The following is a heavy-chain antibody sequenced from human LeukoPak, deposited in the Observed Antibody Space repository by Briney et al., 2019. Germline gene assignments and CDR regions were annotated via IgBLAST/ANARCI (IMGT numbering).Heavy chain of an antibody. Sequence: GASVKVSCKASGYTFTGYYMHWVRQAPGQGLEWMGRINPNSGGTNYAQKFQGRVTMTRDTSISTAYMELSRLRSDDTAVYYCARGGGIVVVVAATLTWGQGTLVTVSS. CDR1: GYTFTGYY. CDR3: ARGGGIVVVVAATLT. J-gene: IGHJ4*02. CDR2: INPNSGGT. D-gene: IGHD2-15*01. V-gene: IGHV1-2*06.